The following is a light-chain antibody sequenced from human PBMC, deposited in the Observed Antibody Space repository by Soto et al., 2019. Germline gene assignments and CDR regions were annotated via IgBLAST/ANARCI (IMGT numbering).Light chain of an antibody. V-gene: IGKV3-15*01. Sequence: EVVMTQSPATLSEYPGERATLSCRASQSVSSDLAWYLQKPGQAPSLLVYGASTRATGMPARFSGSGSGTEFTLTISSLQSEDFAVYYCQQYNNWPHTFGQGTKLEIK. CDR2: GAS. J-gene: IGKJ2*01. CDR3: QQYNNWPHT. CDR1: QSVSSD.